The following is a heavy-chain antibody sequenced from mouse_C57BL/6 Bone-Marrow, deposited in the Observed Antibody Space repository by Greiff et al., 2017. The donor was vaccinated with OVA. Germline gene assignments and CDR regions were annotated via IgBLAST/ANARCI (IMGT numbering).Heavy chain of an antibody. CDR1: GYSITSGYY. Sequence: EVKLMESGPGLVKPSQSLSLTCSVTGYSITSGYYWNWIRQFPGNKLEWMGYISYDGSNNYNPSLKNRISITRDTSKNQFFLKLNSVTTEDTATYYCTRVPLSPYYYAMDYWGQGTSATVSS. J-gene: IGHJ4*01. CDR3: TRVPLSPYYYAMDY. CDR2: ISYDGSN. V-gene: IGHV3-6*01.